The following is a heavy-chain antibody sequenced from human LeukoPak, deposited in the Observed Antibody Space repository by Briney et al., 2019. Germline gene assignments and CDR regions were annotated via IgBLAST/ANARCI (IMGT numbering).Heavy chain of an antibody. CDR2: IDPNSGDT. D-gene: IGHD1-26*01. CDR3: ARDRLTVGATTMLY. Sequence: ASVKVSCKASGYTFTGYYMNWVRQSPGHELEWRGWIDPNSGDTNFARKFQGRVTVTRDTSINMVYMELSSLRSDDTAVYYCARDRLTVGATTMLYWGQGTLVTVSS. CDR1: GYTFTGYY. V-gene: IGHV1-2*02. J-gene: IGHJ4*02.